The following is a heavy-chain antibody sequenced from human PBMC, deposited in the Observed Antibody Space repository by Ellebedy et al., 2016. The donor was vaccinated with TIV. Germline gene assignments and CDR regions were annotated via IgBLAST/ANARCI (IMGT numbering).Heavy chain of an antibody. CDR1: GFTFSSYW. J-gene: IGHJ4*02. V-gene: IGHV3-7*03. CDR3: ARAGAIGTVDY. Sequence: PGGSLRLSCAASGFTFSSYWMSWVRQAPGKGLEWVANITPDGSARYYVDSVKGRFTISRDNAENSLYLQMNSLRGDDTAVYHCARAGAIGTVDYWGQGTLVTVSS. CDR2: ITPDGSAR. D-gene: IGHD1-1*01.